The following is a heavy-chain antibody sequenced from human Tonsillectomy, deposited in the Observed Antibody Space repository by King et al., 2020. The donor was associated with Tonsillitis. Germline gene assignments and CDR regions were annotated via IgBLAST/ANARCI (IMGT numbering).Heavy chain of an antibody. Sequence: VQLVESGAEVEKSGASVKVSCKAAGYTFTDYYISWVRQAPGQGREWLGWINLNSGGTHYVQRFQGRVTMTRDQSISTAYMELSRLTSDDPAVYYCARGQLLDYWGQGTLVTVSS. V-gene: IGHV1-2*02. CDR1: GYTFTDYY. J-gene: IGHJ4*02. D-gene: IGHD5-18*01. CDR2: INLNSGGT. CDR3: ARGQLLDY.